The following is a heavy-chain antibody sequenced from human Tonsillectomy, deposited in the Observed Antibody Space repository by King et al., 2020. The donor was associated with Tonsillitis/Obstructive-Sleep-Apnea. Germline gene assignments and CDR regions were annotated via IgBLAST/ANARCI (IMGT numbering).Heavy chain of an antibody. CDR1: GGSISSYY. V-gene: IGHV4-59*01. CDR2: IDYSGST. J-gene: IGHJ3*02. Sequence: VQLQESGPGLVKPSETLSLTCTVSGGSISSYYWSWIRPPPGKGLECIGYIDYSGSTNYNPSLKSRVTISVDTSKNQFSLRLNSVTAADTAVYYCSREGAVMNAFDIWGQGTMVTVSS. CDR3: SREGAVMNAFDI. D-gene: IGHD2-8*01.